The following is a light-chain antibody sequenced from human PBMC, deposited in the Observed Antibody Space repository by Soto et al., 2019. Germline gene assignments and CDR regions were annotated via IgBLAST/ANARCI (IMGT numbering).Light chain of an antibody. J-gene: IGLJ1*01. V-gene: IGLV1-51*02. CDR1: SSNIGNNY. CDR3: GTWDSSLSAGGV. CDR2: ENN. Sequence: QSVLTQPPSVSAAPGQKVTNSCSGSSSNIGNNYVSWYQQLPGTAPKLLIYENNKRPSGIPDRFSGSKSGTSATLGITGLQTGDEADYYCGTWDSSLSAGGVFGTGTKLNV.